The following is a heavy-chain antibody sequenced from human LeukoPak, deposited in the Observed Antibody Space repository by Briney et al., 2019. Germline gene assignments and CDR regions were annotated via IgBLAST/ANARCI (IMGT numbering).Heavy chain of an antibody. D-gene: IGHD3-3*01. J-gene: IGHJ6*03. CDR2: ISYDGSNK. V-gene: IGHV3-30*04. Sequence: PGGSLRLSCAASGFTFSSYAMHWVRQAPGKGLEWVAVISYDGSNKYYADSVKGRFTISRDNSKNTLYLQMNSLRAEDTAVYYCAGAPYYDFWSGFRRYYYYYMDVWGKGTTVTVSS. CDR3: AGAPYYDFWSGFRRYYYYYMDV. CDR1: GFTFSSYA.